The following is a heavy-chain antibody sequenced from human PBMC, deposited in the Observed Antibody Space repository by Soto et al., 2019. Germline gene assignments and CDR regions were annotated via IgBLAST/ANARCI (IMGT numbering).Heavy chain of an antibody. V-gene: IGHV3-73*01. J-gene: IGHJ6*03. Sequence: GGSLRLSCAASWFTFSGSAMHWVRQASGKGLEWVGRIRSKGNNYATAYGASLKGRFTISRDDSKNTAYLQMNSLNTEDTAVYYCSRQASDFWSGKPQYYMDVWGKGTTVTVSS. CDR2: IRSKGNNYAT. D-gene: IGHD3-3*01. CDR3: SRQASDFWSGKPQYYMDV. CDR1: WFTFSGSA.